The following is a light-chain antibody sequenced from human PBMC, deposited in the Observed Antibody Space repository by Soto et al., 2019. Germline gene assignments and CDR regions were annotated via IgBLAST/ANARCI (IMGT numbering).Light chain of an antibody. Sequence: EIVLTQSPGTLSLSPGERATLSCRASQSVGSSLAWYQQKPGQAPRLLIYDASNRATGIPARFSGSGSGTDFTLTISSLEPEDSAVYYCQQRSYLFTFGGGTKVDIK. V-gene: IGKV3-11*01. CDR3: QQRSYLFT. CDR1: QSVGSS. J-gene: IGKJ4*01. CDR2: DAS.